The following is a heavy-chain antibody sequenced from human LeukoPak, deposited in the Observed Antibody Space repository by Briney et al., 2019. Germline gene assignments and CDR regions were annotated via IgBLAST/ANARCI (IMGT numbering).Heavy chain of an antibody. V-gene: IGHV4-59*01. CDR1: GGSIRNYY. J-gene: IGHJ4*02. CDR2: VYSSGST. D-gene: IGHD6-13*01. CDR3: ARIGIGAARPDNY. Sequence: PSETLSLTCTVSGGSIRNYYWSWIRQSPGKGLEWLGYVYSSGSTNYNPSLKSRITTSVDPSKNQFSLKLGSVTAADTAMYYCARIGIGAARPDNYWGQGTLVTVSS.